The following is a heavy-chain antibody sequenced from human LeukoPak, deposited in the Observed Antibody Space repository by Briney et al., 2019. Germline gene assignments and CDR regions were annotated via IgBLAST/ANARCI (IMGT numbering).Heavy chain of an antibody. CDR3: ANGEVYFDY. J-gene: IGHJ4*02. Sequence: PSETLSLTCAVYGGSFSGDFWSWIRQSPGKGLEWIGEINHGGSTTYNPSLQSRVTMSVDTSTNQISLKMTSVTAADTAVYYCANGEVYFDYWGQGTLVTVSS. D-gene: IGHD4-17*01. CDR2: INHGGST. V-gene: IGHV4-34*01. CDR1: GGSFSGDF.